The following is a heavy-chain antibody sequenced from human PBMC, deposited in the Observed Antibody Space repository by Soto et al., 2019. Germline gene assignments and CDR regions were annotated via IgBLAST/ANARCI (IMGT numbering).Heavy chain of an antibody. J-gene: IGHJ6*02. CDR2: IYYSGSP. Sequence: QVQLRESGPGLVKPSQTLSLTCTVSGGSISSGDSYWSWIRQSPGKGLEWIGYIYYSGSPYYNPSLASRVTISVDTSKNQFFLKLKSVTAADTAVYYCAREGAASYYYYYGTDVWGQGTTVTVSS. CDR1: GGSISSGDSY. D-gene: IGHD3-16*01. V-gene: IGHV4-30-4*01. CDR3: AREGAASYYYYYGTDV.